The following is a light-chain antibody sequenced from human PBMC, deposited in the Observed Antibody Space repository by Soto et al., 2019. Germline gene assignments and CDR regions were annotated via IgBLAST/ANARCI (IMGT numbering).Light chain of an antibody. CDR2: EVS. CDR1: NSDIGLFSL. V-gene: IGLV2-23*02. CDR3: CSYAGSRTWV. J-gene: IGLJ3*02. Sequence: QSAPIQPASVSGSPGQSITISCTGTNSDIGLFSLVSWYQQYPDKAPKLILYEVSKWPSGIPHRFSGSKSGNTASLTISGLQAKDEADYYCCSYAGSRTWVFGGGTKLTVL.